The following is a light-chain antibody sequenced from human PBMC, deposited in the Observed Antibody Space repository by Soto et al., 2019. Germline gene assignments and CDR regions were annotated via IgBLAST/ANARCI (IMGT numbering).Light chain of an antibody. J-gene: IGKJ4*01. CDR1: QSVSSSS. Sequence: IVFTQSPCTVSLSPGERATLPFRASQSVSSSSLAWYQQMPGQAPRLLIYGASRRATGIPVRFSGSGSGTDFTLTISRLEPEDFAVYYCQQYGSSPLTFGGGTKVDI. CDR2: GAS. V-gene: IGKV3-20*01. CDR3: QQYGSSPLT.